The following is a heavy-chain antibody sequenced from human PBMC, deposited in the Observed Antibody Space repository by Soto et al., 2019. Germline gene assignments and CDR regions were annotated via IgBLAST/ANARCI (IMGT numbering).Heavy chain of an antibody. CDR3: ARGRGRHCSGGSCYPVWGY. CDR1: GYTFTSYD. J-gene: IGHJ4*02. CDR2: MNPNSGNT. Sequence: QVQLVQSGAEVKKPGTSVKVSCKASGYTFTSYDINWVRQASGQGLEWMGWMNPNSGNTGYAQKFQGRVTMTRNTSISTAYMELSSLRSEDTAVYYCARGRGRHCSGGSCYPVWGYWGQGTLVTVSS. V-gene: IGHV1-8*01. D-gene: IGHD2-15*01.